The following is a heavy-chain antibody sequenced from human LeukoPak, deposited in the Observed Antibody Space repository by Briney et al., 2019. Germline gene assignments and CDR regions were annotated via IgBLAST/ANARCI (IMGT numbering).Heavy chain of an antibody. D-gene: IGHD3-10*01. J-gene: IGHJ5*02. CDR2: ISTSDSTI. CDR3: ARRGSGFDP. Sequence: LEWVSYISTSDSTIYYADSVKGRFTISRDNPKNSLYLQMNSLRAEDTAVYYCARRGSGFDPWGQGTLVTVSS. V-gene: IGHV3-11*01.